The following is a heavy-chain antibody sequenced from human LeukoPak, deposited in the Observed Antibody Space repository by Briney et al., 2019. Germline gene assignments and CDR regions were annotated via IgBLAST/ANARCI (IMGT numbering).Heavy chain of an antibody. CDR2: INSDGSST. J-gene: IGHJ6*02. CDR3: ATRGSSWPHYYYYGMDV. Sequence: QPGGSLRLSCAASGFTFTTYWAHWVRQVPGKGLEWVSRINSDGSSTSYADSVKGRFTISRDNAKNTLYLQMNSLRAEDTAVYYCATRGSSWPHYYYYGMDVWGQGTTVTVSS. CDR1: GFTFTTYW. V-gene: IGHV3-74*01. D-gene: IGHD6-13*01.